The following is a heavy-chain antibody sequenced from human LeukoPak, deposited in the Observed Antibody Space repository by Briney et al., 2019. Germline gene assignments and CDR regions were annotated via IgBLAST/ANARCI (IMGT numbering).Heavy chain of an antibody. CDR1: GITLTGYG. CDR3: AKGFGGTNSLY. CDR2: ISGSDGST. V-gene: IGHV3-23*01. Sequence: PGGSLRLSCAASGITLTGYGMTWVRQAPGKGLEWVSAISGSDGSTYYADSVKGRFTISRDNSKNTLYLQMNSLRAEDTAVYYCAKGFGGTNSLYWGQGTLVTVSS. J-gene: IGHJ4*02. D-gene: IGHD1-7*01.